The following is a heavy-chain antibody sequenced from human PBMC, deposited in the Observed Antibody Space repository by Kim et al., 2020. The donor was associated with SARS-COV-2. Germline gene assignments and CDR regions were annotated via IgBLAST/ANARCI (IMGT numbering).Heavy chain of an antibody. J-gene: IGHJ3*02. D-gene: IGHD3-22*01. CDR2: IIPIFGTA. CDR3: ARWGENSDYYDSSGPDAFDI. V-gene: IGHV1-69*13. CDR1: GGTFSSYA. Sequence: SVKVSCKASGGTFSSYAISWVRQAPGQGLEWMGGIIPIFGTANYAQKFQARVTITADESTSTAYMELSSLRSEETAVYYCARWGENSDYYDSSGPDAFDIWGQGTMVTVSS.